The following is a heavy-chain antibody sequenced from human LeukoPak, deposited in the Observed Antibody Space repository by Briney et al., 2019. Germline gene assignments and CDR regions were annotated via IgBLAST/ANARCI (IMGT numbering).Heavy chain of an antibody. CDR1: GFTFSSYG. Sequence: GGSLRLSCAASGFTFSSYGMHWVRQAPGKGLEWVAVISYDGSNKYYADSVKGRFTISRDNSKNTLYLQMNSLRAEDTAVYYCAKVLWSGEFDNWFDPWGQGTLVTVSS. D-gene: IGHD3-10*01. J-gene: IGHJ5*02. V-gene: IGHV3-30*18. CDR2: ISYDGSNK. CDR3: AKVLWSGEFDNWFDP.